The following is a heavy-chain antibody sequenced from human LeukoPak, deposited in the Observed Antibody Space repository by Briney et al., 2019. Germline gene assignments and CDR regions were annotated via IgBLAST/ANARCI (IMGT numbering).Heavy chain of an antibody. CDR2: INPNSGGT. Sequence: EASVKVSCKASGYTFTGYYMHWVRQAPGQGLEWMGWINPNSGGTNYAQKFQGRVTMTRDTSISTAYMELSRLRSDDTAVYYYAREGSSGYAFDIWGQGTMVTVPS. CDR3: AREGSSGYAFDI. CDR1: GYTFTGYY. J-gene: IGHJ3*02. V-gene: IGHV1-2*02. D-gene: IGHD6-19*01.